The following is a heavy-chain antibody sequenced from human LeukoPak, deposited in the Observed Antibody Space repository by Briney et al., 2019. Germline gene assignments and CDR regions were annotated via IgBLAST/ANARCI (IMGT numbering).Heavy chain of an antibody. CDR3: ARVRSGDSSGYYYYGAFDI. D-gene: IGHD3-22*01. J-gene: IGHJ3*02. CDR1: VDSISCYY. V-gene: IGHV4-59*01. CDR2: KYYSGSV. Sequence: PSETLFLTCSVPVDSISCYYWSWIPQPPGWVLEWIGYKYYSGSVNYNPSLKSRVTISVDMSKNQVSLKLSSVTAADTAVYYCARVRSGDSSGYYYYGAFDIWGQGTMVTVSS.